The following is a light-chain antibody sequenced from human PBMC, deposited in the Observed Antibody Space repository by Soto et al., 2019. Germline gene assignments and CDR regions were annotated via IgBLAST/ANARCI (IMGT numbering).Light chain of an antibody. Sequence: QSALTQPRSVSGSPGQSVTISCTGTSSDVGGYNYVSWYQQHPGKAPKLMIYDVSQRPSGVPDRFAGSKSVYTASLAISGLQTEDEADYYCCSYADDYIWVVGGGTKLTV. CDR2: DVS. CDR3: CSYADDYIWV. J-gene: IGLJ3*02. V-gene: IGLV2-11*01. CDR1: SSDVGGYNY.